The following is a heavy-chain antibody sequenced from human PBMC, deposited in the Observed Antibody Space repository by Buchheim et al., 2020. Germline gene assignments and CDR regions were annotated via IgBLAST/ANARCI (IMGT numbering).Heavy chain of an antibody. V-gene: IGHV3-48*02. CDR3: ARDFEETALDS. CDR2: IRFGSRII. CDR1: GFTFSAYS. Sequence: EVQLVESGGALVQPGGSLRLSCAASGFTFSAYSMSWVRQAPGKGLEWVSYIRFGSRIINYADSVKGRFTISRDDSKNSLYLQMDSLRDEDAAVYYCARDFEETALDSWGQGTL. J-gene: IGHJ4*02.